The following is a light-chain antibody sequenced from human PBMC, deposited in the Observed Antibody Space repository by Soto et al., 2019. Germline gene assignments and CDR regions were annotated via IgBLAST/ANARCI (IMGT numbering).Light chain of an antibody. V-gene: IGKV3-15*01. CDR2: GAS. CDR3: QQYNNLPPWT. Sequence: EIVMTQSPATLSVSPGERATLSCRASQSVSSNLAWYQQKPGQAPRLLIYGASTRANGIPARFSGSGSGTEFTLTISSLQSEDFAVYYCQQYNNLPPWTFGQGTQVEIK. CDR1: QSVSSN. J-gene: IGKJ1*01.